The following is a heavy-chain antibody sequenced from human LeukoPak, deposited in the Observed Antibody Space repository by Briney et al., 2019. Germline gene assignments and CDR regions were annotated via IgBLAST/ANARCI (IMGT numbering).Heavy chain of an antibody. CDR2: ISAYNGNT. V-gene: IGHV1-18*01. Sequence: GASVKVSCKASGYTFTSYGISWVRQAPGQGLEWMGWISAYNGNTNYAQNLQGRVTMTTDTSTSTAYMELRSLRSDDTAVYYCARALRMVRDLTPSGYWGQGTLVTVSS. CDR1: GYTFTSYG. D-gene: IGHD3-10*01. J-gene: IGHJ4*02. CDR3: ARALRMVRDLTPSGY.